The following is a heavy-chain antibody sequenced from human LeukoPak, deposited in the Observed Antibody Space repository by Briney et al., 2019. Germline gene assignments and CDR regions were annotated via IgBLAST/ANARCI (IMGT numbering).Heavy chain of an antibody. D-gene: IGHD3-10*01. J-gene: IGHJ4*02. CDR1: GGTFSDYA. CDR3: ARGGFTMVRGVIY. CDR2: FIPILDTA. Sequence: SVKVSCKAFGGTFSDYALNWVRQAPGQGLEWMGVFIPILDTANSTQKFQGRLTITADISTNTVYMELSRLRSDDTAVYYCARGGFTMVRGVIYWGQGTLVTVSS. V-gene: IGHV1-69*10.